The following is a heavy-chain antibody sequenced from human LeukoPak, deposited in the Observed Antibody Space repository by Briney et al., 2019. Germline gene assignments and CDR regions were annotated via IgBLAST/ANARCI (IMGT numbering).Heavy chain of an antibody. V-gene: IGHV1-8*01. J-gene: IGHJ4*02. CDR3: ARGYSYVYNY. Sequence: ASVKVSRKASRYTFTRYDINWVRQAPGQGREWMGWINPNSGDTGYAKKFQGKVTMTRNTYISTAYMEVSSLGSEDTAVYCCARGYSYVYNYWGQGTLVTVSS. CDR1: RYTFTRYD. D-gene: IGHD5-18*01. CDR2: INPNSGDT.